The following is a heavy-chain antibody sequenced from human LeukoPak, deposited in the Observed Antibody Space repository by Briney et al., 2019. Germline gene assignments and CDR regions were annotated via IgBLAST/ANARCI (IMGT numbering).Heavy chain of an antibody. Sequence: GGSLRLSCAASGFPFSSYSMNWVRQAPGKGLEWVSSISSSGSYIYYADSVKGRLTISRDNAKNSLYLQMNSLRAEDTAVYYWARMANTMIVVDAFDILGQGTMVTVSS. V-gene: IGHV3-21*01. CDR1: GFPFSSYS. J-gene: IGHJ3*02. CDR2: ISSSGSYI. CDR3: ARMANTMIVVDAFDI. D-gene: IGHD3-22*01.